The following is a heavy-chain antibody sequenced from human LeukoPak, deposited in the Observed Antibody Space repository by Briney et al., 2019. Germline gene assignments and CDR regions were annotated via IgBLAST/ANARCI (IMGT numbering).Heavy chain of an antibody. CDR1: GGTFSSYA. J-gene: IGHJ4*02. D-gene: IGHD1-26*01. CDR3: ARHQTRGSYYSDY. Sequence: ASVKVSCKASGGTFSSYAISWVRQAPGQGLEWMGRIIPILGIANYAQKFQGRVTITTDKSTSTAYMELSSLRSEDTAVYYCARHQTRGSYYSDYWGQGTLVTVSS. V-gene: IGHV1-69*04. CDR2: IIPILGIA.